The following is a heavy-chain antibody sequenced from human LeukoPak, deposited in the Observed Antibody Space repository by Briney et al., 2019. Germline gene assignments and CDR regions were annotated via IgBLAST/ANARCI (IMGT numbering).Heavy chain of an antibody. Sequence: ASVKVSCKASGGTFSSYAISWVRQAPGQGLEWMGIINPSGGSTSYAQKFQGRVTMTRDTSTSTVYMELSSLRSEDTAVYYCARDPIHGANKFDYWGQGTLVTASS. D-gene: IGHD1/OR15-1a*01. CDR2: INPSGGST. CDR3: ARDPIHGANKFDY. J-gene: IGHJ4*02. CDR1: GGTFSSYA. V-gene: IGHV1-46*01.